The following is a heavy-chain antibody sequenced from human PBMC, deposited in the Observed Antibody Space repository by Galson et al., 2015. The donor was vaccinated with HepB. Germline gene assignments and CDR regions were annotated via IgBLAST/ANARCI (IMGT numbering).Heavy chain of an antibody. CDR3: ARDLLACVGSYSNCGAFDI. D-gene: IGHD4-11*01. J-gene: IGHJ3*02. V-gene: IGHV3-53*01. CDR2: IFGGGIT. CDR1: GLTVSRSF. Sequence: SLRLSCAASGLTVSRSFMTWVRQAPGKGLEWVSVIFGGGITYYAGSVKGRFTISTDNSNNIVYLQMNNLRVEDTAVYYCARDLLACVGSYSNCGAFDIWGLGTMVTVSS.